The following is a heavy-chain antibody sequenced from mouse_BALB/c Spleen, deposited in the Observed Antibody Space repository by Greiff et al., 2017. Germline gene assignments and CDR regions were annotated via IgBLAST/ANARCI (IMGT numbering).Heavy chain of an antibody. CDR2: ISSGGSYT. CDR1: GFTFSSYA. V-gene: IGHV5-9-3*01. J-gene: IGHJ2*01. CDR3: ARHDYGNLYYFDY. Sequence: EVQVVESGGGLVKPGGSLKLSCAASGFTFSSYAMSWVRQTPEKRLEWVATISSGGSYTYYPDSVKGRFTISRDNAKNTLYLQMSSLRSEDTAMYYCARHDYGNLYYFDYWGQGTTLTVSS. D-gene: IGHD2-1*01.